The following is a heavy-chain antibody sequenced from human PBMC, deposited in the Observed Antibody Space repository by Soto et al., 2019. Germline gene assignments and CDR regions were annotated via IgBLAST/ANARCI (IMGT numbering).Heavy chain of an antibody. Sequence: SETLSLTCTVSGGSISSGGYYWSWIRQHPGKGLEWIGYIYYSGSTYYNPSLKSRVTISVDTSKNQFSLKLSSVTAADTAVYYCASRGAYCGGDCYPNWFDPWGQGTLVTVSS. D-gene: IGHD2-21*02. CDR1: GGSISSGGYY. J-gene: IGHJ5*02. CDR2: IYYSGST. V-gene: IGHV4-31*03. CDR3: ASRGAYCGGDCYPNWFDP.